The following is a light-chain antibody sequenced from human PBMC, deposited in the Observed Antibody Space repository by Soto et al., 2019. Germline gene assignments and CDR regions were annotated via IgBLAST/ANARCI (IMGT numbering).Light chain of an antibody. CDR1: QSINSW. CDR3: QQYYSYPWT. CDR2: KAS. Sequence: DIQMTQSPSTLSASVGDRVTITCRASQSINSWLAWYQQKPGKVPNLLIYKASALESGVPPRFSGGKSGTEFTLTSSSLQPDDFATYYCQQYYSYPWTFGQGTKVEIK. V-gene: IGKV1-5*03. J-gene: IGKJ1*01.